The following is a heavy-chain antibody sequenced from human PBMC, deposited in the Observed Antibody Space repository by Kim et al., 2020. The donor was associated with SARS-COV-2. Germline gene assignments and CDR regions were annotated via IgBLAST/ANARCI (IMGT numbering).Heavy chain of an antibody. CDR3: ARGRGGTTVVTLGLVYYYASGRDV. V-gene: IGHV4-34*01. Sequence: SETLSLTCAVYGGSFSGYYWSWIRQPPGKGLEWIGEINHSGSTNYNQSLKSRVTISVDTSKNQFSLKLSSGTAADTAVYYCARGRGGTTVVTLGLVYYYASGRDVWGQGTTVTVS. CDR1: GGSFSGYY. CDR2: INHSGST. D-gene: IGHD4-17*01. J-gene: IGHJ6*02.